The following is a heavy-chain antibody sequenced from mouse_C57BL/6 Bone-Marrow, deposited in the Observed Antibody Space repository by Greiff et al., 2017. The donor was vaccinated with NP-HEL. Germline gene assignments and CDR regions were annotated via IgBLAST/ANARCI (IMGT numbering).Heavy chain of an antibody. Sequence: VQLLQSGAELARPGASVKLSCKASGYTFTSYGISWVKQRTGQGLEWIGEIYPRSGNTYYNEKFKGKATLTADKSSSTAYMELRSLTSEDSEDYLSRLRITGEYYFDYWGKGTTLTVSS. V-gene: IGHV1-81*01. CDR1: GYTFTSYG. CDR3: RLRITGEYYFDY. CDR2: IYPRSGNT. D-gene: IGHD4-1*01. J-gene: IGHJ2*01.